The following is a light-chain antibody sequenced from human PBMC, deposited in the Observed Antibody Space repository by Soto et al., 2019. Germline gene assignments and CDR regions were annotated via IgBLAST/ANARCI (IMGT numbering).Light chain of an antibody. CDR2: ASS. V-gene: IGKV1-27*01. J-gene: IGKJ4*01. Sequence: DIQMTQSPSSLSASVGDRVTITCRARQGISNYLAWYQQKPGKVPERLIYASSTLQSGVPSRFSGSGSGTDFTLTISSLQPEDVATYYCQKYNHAPTFGGGTKVEIK. CDR3: QKYNHAPT. CDR1: QGISNY.